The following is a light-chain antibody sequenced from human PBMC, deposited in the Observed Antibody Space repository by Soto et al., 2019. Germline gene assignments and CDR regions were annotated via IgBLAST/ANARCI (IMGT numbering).Light chain of an antibody. CDR2: DVS. J-gene: IGLJ1*01. CDR1: SSDVGGYDY. V-gene: IGLV2-14*03. Sequence: QSALTQPASVSGSPGQSITISCAGTSSDVGGYDYVSWYQQHPGKAPKLMIYDVSNRPSGVSDRFSASESGNTASLTISGLQAEDEADYYCSSFTSSSTRVFGTGTKLTVL. CDR3: SSFTSSSTRV.